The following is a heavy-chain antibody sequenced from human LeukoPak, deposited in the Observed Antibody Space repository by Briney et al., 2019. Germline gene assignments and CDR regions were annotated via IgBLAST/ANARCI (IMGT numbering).Heavy chain of an antibody. J-gene: IGHJ4*02. D-gene: IGHD4-23*01. CDR1: GFTFRSYA. CDR2: ISGSGGST. V-gene: IGHV3-23*01. CDR3: AKDRDYGGNSGDY. Sequence: GGSLRLSCAASGFTFRSYAMSWVRQAPGKGLEWVSAISGSGGSTYYADSVKGRFTISRDNSKNTLYLQMNSLRAEDTAVYYCAKDRDYGGNSGDYWGQGTLVTVSS.